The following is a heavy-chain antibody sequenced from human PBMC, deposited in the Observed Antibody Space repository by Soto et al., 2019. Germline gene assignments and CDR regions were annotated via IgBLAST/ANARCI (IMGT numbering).Heavy chain of an antibody. CDR3: ARVSDSSGYYAGYFDY. V-gene: IGHV3-53*01. CDR1: GFTVSGNY. CDR2: IYSGGST. Sequence: PGGSLRLSCAASGFTVSGNYMSWVRQAPGKGLEWVSVIYSGGSTYYADSVKGRFTISRDNSKNTLYLQMNSLRAEDTAVYYCARVSDSSGYYAGYFDYWGQGTLVTVSS. J-gene: IGHJ4*02. D-gene: IGHD3-22*01.